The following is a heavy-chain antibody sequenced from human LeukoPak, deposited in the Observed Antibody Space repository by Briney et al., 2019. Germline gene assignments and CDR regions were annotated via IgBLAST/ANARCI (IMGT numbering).Heavy chain of an antibody. D-gene: IGHD6-13*01. V-gene: IGHV3-23*01. CDR2: ICGSGGST. CDR1: GFTLSRYA. CDR3: ANSPQYRSSWDYFDY. Sequence: GGSLRLSCAASGFTLSRYAMCWVRETLGKGLGWVSAICGSGGSTYYADYVKGRFTISRDNSKNTRYQQMNSQRTEDTAVYYCANSPQYRSSWDYFDYWGQGTLVTVSS. J-gene: IGHJ4*02.